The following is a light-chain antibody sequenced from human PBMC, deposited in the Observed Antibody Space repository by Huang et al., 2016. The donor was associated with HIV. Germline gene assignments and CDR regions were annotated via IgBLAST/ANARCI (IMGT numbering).Light chain of an antibody. Sequence: EIVMTQSPATLSVSPGERATLSCRASQSVSSNLAWYQQKPGQAPRLLIYGASTRATGIPARFSGIGSGTEFTLTISSLQSEDFAVYYCQQYNKWSETFGQGTKVEIK. J-gene: IGKJ1*01. CDR1: QSVSSN. CDR3: QQYNKWSET. CDR2: GAS. V-gene: IGKV3-15*01.